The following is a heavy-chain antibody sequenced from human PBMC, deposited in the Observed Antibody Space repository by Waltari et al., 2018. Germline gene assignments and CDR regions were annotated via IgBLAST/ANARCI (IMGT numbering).Heavy chain of an antibody. CDR1: GYNFISFG. CDR2: VSAYTGNT. J-gene: IGHJ4*02. D-gene: IGHD3-10*01. Sequence: QVQLVQSGAEVKKPGASVRVPCEASGYNFISFGISWVRQAPGQGLEWVGWVSAYTGNTKSSQNFQARVTMTTDTSTNTAYLELKSLRSDDTAVYFCVRDRRWELSRKGQRIYYFDFWGQGTQVTVSS. V-gene: IGHV1-18*01. CDR3: VRDRRWELSRKGQRIYYFDF.